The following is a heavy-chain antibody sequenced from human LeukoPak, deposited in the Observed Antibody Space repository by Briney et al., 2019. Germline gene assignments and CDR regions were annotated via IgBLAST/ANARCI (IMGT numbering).Heavy chain of an antibody. J-gene: IGHJ6*02. D-gene: IGHD6-19*01. CDR3: ARHFSRGWTYHYGMDV. V-gene: IGHV4-34*01. CDR2: INHSGST. Sequence: PSETLSLTCAVYGGSFSGYYWSWIRQPPGKGLEWIGEINHSGSTNYNPSLTSRVTISVDTSKNQFYLNLRPVTAADTAVYYCARHFSRGWTYHYGMDVWGQGTTVTVSS. CDR1: GGSFSGYY.